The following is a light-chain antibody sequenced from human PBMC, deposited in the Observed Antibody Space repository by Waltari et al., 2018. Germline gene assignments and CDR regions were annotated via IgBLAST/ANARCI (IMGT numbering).Light chain of an antibody. CDR3: QQYNNSFT. CDR1: QSVSSN. CDR2: GAS. V-gene: IGKV3-15*01. J-gene: IGKJ3*01. Sequence: EIVMTQSPATLSVSPGERATLSCRASQSVSSNLAWYQQKPGQAPRPLIDGASTRATGIPARFSGSGSGTEFTLTISSLQSEDFVVYYCQQYNNSFTFGPGTKVDIK.